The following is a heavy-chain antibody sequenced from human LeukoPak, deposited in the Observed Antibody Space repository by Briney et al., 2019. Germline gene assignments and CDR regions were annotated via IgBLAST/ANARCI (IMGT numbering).Heavy chain of an antibody. CDR2: ISNSGSST. CDR3: ARADRTSWFDY. D-gene: IGHD2-2*01. Sequence: GGSLRLSCAASGFTFSDYYMVWIRQAPGKGLEWVSYISNSGSSTKYADSVKGRFTISRDNAKNSLSLQMNSVRPEDTAVYYCARADRTSWFDYWGQGTLVTVSS. CDR1: GFTFSDYY. V-gene: IGHV3-11*05. J-gene: IGHJ4*02.